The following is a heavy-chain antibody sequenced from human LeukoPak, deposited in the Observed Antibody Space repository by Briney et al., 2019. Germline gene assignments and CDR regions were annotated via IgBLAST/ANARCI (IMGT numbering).Heavy chain of an antibody. J-gene: IGHJ4*02. CDR1: GYTLTELS. D-gene: IGHD3-22*01. CDR2: FVTKDGET. CDR3: ATGYYYDSSGYYLHYFDY. V-gene: IGHV1-24*01. Sequence: ASLKVSCKVSGYTLTELSMHWVRQAPGKGLEWMGGFVTKDGETIYAQKFQGRVTMAEDTSTDTAYMELSSLRSEDTAVYYCATGYYYDSSGYYLHYFDYWGQGTLDTVYS.